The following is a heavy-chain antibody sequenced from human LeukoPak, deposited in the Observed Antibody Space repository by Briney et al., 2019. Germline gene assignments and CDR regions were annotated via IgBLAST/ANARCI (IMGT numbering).Heavy chain of an antibody. D-gene: IGHD6-6*01. V-gene: IGHV7-4-1*02. Sequence: ASVKVSCKASRYTFTSYAMSWVRQAPGQGPEWMGWINTNTGNPTYAQGFTGRFVFSLDTSVSTAYLQISSLKAEDTAVYYCARDSSSGEYYFDSWGQGTLVTVSS. CDR1: RYTFTSYA. CDR2: INTNTGNP. J-gene: IGHJ4*02. CDR3: ARDSSSGEYYFDS.